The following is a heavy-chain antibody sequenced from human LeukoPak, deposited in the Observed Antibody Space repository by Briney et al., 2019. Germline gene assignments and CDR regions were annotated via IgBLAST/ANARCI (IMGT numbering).Heavy chain of an antibody. D-gene: IGHD1-26*01. V-gene: IGHV3-23*01. CDR3: AKAAARSGSYRDPYFDY. J-gene: IGHJ4*02. CDR1: GLTSNNYA. Sequence: PTGGSLRLSCAASGLTSNNYAMSWVRQAPGKGLEWVAGISVSGGSTFYADSVKGRFTISRDNSKNTLYLQMNSLRAEDTAVYYCAKAAARSGSYRDPYFDYWGQGTLVTVSS. CDR2: ISVSGGST.